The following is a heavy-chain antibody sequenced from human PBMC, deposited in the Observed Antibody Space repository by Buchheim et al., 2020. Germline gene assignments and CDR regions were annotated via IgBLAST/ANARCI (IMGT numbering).Heavy chain of an antibody. Sequence: EVQLVESGGGLVQPGGSLRLSCAASGFTFSGYWMSWVRQAPGKGLEWVANIKQDGSEKYYVDSVKGRFTISRDNAKNSLYLQMNSLRAEDTAVYYCASAYSSSWYGNFYYYFYGMDVWGQGTT. CDR3: ASAYSSSWYGNFYYYFYGMDV. D-gene: IGHD6-13*01. CDR1: GFTFSGYW. V-gene: IGHV3-7*01. CDR2: IKQDGSEK. J-gene: IGHJ6*02.